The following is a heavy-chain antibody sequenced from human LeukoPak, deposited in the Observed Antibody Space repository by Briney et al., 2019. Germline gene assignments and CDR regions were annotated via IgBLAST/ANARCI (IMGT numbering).Heavy chain of an antibody. CDR3: TRIGTTGDY. CDR2: IRSKAYGGTT. Sequence: PGGSLRLSCTASGFTFGDYAMSWLRQAPGKGLEWVGFIRSKAYGGTTEYAASVKGRFTISRDDSKSIAYLQMNSLKTEDTAVYYCTRIGTTGDYWGQGTLVTVSS. CDR1: GFTFGDYA. D-gene: IGHD4-11*01. J-gene: IGHJ4*02. V-gene: IGHV3-49*03.